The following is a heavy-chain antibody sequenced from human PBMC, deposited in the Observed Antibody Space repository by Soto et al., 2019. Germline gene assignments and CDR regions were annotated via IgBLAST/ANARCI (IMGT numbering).Heavy chain of an antibody. V-gene: IGHV4-30-4*01. Sequence: QVQLQESGPGLVKPSQTLSLTCTVSGGSISSGDYYWSWIRQPPGKGLEWIGYIYYSGSTYYNPSLKRRVTISVDTSKNQFSLKLSSVTAADTAVYYCARQDTAMVTWFDPWGQGTLVTVSS. J-gene: IGHJ5*02. CDR1: GGSISSGDYY. D-gene: IGHD5-18*01. CDR3: ARQDTAMVTWFDP. CDR2: IYYSGST.